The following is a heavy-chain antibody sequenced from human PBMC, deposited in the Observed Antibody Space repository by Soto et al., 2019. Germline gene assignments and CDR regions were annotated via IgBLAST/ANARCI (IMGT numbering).Heavy chain of an antibody. J-gene: IGHJ3*02. Sequence: XVSLRLSCAASGFTFRTYWMTWVRQAPGKGLEWVANIRLDGVEKYYVDSVKGRFTISRVNAKNSLYLEMNSLRDDDTAVYYCARGRGVEIWGQGTMVTVSS. CDR1: GFTFRTYW. CDR3: ARGRGVEI. V-gene: IGHV3-7*03. CDR2: IRLDGVEK.